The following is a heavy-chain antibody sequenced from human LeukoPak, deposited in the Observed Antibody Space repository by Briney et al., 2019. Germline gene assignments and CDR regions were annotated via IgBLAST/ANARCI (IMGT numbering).Heavy chain of an antibody. Sequence: GGSLRLSCAASGFASSSYWIHWVRQAPGEGLEWVSRINTDGSTTTYADSVKGRFTISRDNAKDTLYLQMNSLRAEDTAVYYCARSAFYNGGGYYHDYWGQGTLVTVSS. J-gene: IGHJ4*01. CDR1: GFASSSYW. D-gene: IGHD3-22*01. CDR2: INTDGSTT. V-gene: IGHV3-74*01. CDR3: ARSAFYNGGGYYHDY.